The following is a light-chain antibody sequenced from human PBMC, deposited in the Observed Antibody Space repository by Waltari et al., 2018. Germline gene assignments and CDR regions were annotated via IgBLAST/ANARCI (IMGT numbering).Light chain of an antibody. J-gene: IGKJ4*01. CDR3: QQYGSFPLT. CDR1: QCVSSSY. V-gene: IGKV3-20*01. CDR2: GAS. Sequence: EIVLTQSPGTLSLSPGERATLSCRASQCVSSSYLAWYQQKPGQAPRLLIYGASSRATGIPDRFSGSGSGTDFTLTISRLEPEDFAVYYCQQYGSFPLTFGGGTKVEIK.